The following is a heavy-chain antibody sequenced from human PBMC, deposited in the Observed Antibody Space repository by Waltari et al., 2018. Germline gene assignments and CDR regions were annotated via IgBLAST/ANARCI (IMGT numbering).Heavy chain of an antibody. V-gene: IGHV4-39*07. CDR3: ARSGALVGATDY. Sequence: QLQLQESGPGLVKPSETLSLTCTVSGGSISSSSYYWGWIRQPPGKGLEWIGSIYYSGSTYYNPSLKSRVTISVDTSKNQFSLKLSSVTAADTAVYYCARSGALVGATDYWGQGTLVTVSS. CDR2: IYYSGST. J-gene: IGHJ4*02. D-gene: IGHD1-26*01. CDR1: GGSISSSSYY.